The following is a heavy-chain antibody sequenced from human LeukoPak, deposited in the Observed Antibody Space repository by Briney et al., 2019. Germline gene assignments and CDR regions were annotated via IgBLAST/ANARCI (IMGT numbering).Heavy chain of an antibody. CDR2: IESKTDGGTT. D-gene: IGHD2-2*02. V-gene: IGHV3-15*04. CDR1: GFSFSDAW. CDR3: TIPSGIRLQLYYYYMDV. Sequence: GGSLRLSCAASGFSFSDAWMSWVRQIPGKGLEWVGRIESKTDGGTTDYAAPVKGRFTISRDDSTNTLYLQMNSLKSEDTAVYYCTIPSGIRLQLYYYYMDVWGKGTTVTISS. J-gene: IGHJ6*03.